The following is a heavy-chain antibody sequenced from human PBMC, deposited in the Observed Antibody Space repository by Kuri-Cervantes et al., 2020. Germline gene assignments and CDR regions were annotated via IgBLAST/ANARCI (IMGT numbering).Heavy chain of an antibody. D-gene: IGHD3-10*01. CDR1: GYTLTELS. CDR3: ATYEGYGSGNLYCYYGMDV. J-gene: IGHJ6*02. CDR2: INAGNGNT. Sequence: ASVKVSCKVSGYTLTELSMHWVRQAPGQRLEWMGWINAGNGNTKYSQKFQGRVTITRDTSASTAYMELSSLRSEDTAVYYCATYEGYGSGNLYCYYGMDVWGQGTTVTVSS. V-gene: IGHV1-3*01.